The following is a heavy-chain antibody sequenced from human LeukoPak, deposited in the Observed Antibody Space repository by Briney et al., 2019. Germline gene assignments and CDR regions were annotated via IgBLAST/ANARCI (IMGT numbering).Heavy chain of an antibody. Sequence: SETLCLTCAVYGGSFSGYYWSWIRQPPGKGLEWIGEINHSGSTNYNPSLKSRVTISVDTSKNQFSLKLSSVTAADTAVYYCARGYPERRYFDYWGQGTLVTVSS. CDR3: ARGYPERRYFDY. J-gene: IGHJ4*02. D-gene: IGHD1-14*01. CDR2: INHSGST. CDR1: GGSFSGYY. V-gene: IGHV4-34*01.